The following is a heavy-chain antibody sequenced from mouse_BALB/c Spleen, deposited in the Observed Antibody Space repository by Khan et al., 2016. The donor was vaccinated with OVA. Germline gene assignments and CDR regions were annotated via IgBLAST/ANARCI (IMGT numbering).Heavy chain of an antibody. D-gene: IGHD1-1*01. CDR1: GFSLNNYG. J-gene: IGHJ4*01. CDR2: IWGDGST. V-gene: IGHV2-3*01. CDR3: AKFTPDYYSTDY. Sequence: QVQLKESGPGLVAPSQSLSITCTVSGFSLNNYGVNWVRQPPGKGLEWLGVIWGDGSTNYHSALKSRLIISKDNSKSQVFLKLSSLQTDDTATYYCAKFTPDYYSTDYWGQGTSVTVSS.